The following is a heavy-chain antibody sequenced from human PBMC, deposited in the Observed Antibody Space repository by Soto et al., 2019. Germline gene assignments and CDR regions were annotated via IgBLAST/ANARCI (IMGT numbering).Heavy chain of an antibody. J-gene: IGHJ1*01. CDR1: GFTFNYYA. D-gene: IGHD6-19*01. CDR3: AKGDSSDCHRCAEYFQH. V-gene: IGHV3-23*01. CDR2: ISGSGDSA. Sequence: PGGSLRLSCAASGFTFNYYAMNWVRLAPGQGLEWVSSISGSGDSAYYADSVKGRFTISRDNSKNTLYLQMNSLRAEDTAVYYSAKGDSSDCHRCAEYFQHWGQGTLVTVSS.